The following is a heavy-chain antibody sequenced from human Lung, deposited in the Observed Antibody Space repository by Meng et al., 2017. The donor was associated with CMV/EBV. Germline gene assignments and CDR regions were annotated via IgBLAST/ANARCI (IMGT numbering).Heavy chain of an antibody. V-gene: IGHV1-2*06. J-gene: IGHJ4*01. CDR2: VNPISDDT. CDR1: GYSFSGFY. CDR3: AKSSDNGWSS. D-gene: IGHD6-19*01. Sequence: VQLLQSGAGVKRPGASVKISCQASGYSFSGFYLNWARQAPGHGLEWLGRVNPISDDTHLAQKFEGRITVTRGATINTAFMELTRLRPDDTAVYYCAKSSDNGWSSWGPGTLVTVSS.